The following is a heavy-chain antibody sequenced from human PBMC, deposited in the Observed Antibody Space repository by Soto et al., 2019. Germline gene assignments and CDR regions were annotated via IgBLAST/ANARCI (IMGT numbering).Heavy chain of an antibody. D-gene: IGHD5-18*01. V-gene: IGHV4-39*01. J-gene: IGHJ4*02. Sequence: HLQLQESGPGLVKPSETLSLTCTVSGGSISSSYYYWGWIRQPPGKGLEWIGSISYSGSTYYNPSLKSRVTISVDTSKNQFSLKLSSVTAADTAVYYCAPRGYSYGYAYWGQGTLVTVSS. CDR1: GGSISSSYYY. CDR3: APRGYSYGYAY. CDR2: ISYSGST.